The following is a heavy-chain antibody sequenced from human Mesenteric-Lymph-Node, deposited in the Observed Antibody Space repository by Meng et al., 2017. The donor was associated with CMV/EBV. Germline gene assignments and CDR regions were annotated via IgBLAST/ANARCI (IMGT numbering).Heavy chain of an antibody. CDR3: ARRYSSSGQQRFDP. J-gene: IGHJ5*02. CDR2: INPNSGGT. CDR1: GYNFTGYY. V-gene: IGHV1-2*02. Sequence: KASGYNFTGYYMHWVRQAPGQGLEWMGWINPNSGGTNYAQKFQGRVTMTRDTSISTAYMELSRLRSDDTAVYYCARRYSSSGQQRFDPWGQGTLVTVSS. D-gene: IGHD6-6*01.